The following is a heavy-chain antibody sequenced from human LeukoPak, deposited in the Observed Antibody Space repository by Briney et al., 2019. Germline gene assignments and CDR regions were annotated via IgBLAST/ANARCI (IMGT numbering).Heavy chain of an antibody. D-gene: IGHD3-10*01. V-gene: IGHV3-21*01. CDR1: GFTFSSYS. CDR3: ARGLLPSYYGPEGY. Sequence: GGSLRLSCAASGFTFSSYSMNWVRQAPGKVLEWVSSISSSSSYIYYADSVKGRFTISRDNAKNSLYLQMNSLRAEDTAVYYCARGLLPSYYGPEGYWGQGTLVTVSS. J-gene: IGHJ4*02. CDR2: ISSSSSYI.